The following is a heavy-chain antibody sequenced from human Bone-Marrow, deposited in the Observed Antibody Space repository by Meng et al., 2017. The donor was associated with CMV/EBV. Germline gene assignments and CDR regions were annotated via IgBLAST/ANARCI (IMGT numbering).Heavy chain of an antibody. V-gene: IGHV3-23*01. CDR3: ARDYAGSPYYLGN. Sequence: GESLKISCAASGFTFSSYAMSWVRQTPGKGPEWVSAISGSGDSTYYADSVKGRFTISRDNAKNTLHLQMNSLRAEDTAVYYCARDYAGSPYYLGNWGQGTLVTVSS. CDR2: ISGSGDST. D-gene: IGHD3-16*01. CDR1: GFTFSSYA. J-gene: IGHJ4*02.